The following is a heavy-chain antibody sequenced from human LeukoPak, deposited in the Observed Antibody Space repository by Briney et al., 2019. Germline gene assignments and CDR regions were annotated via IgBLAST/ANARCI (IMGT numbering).Heavy chain of an antibody. V-gene: IGHV4-39*01. J-gene: IGHJ4*02. CDR1: VGSLSSGSYY. Sequence: SETLSLTCTVSVGSLSSGSYYWGWIRQPPGKGLEWIGSIYYSGSTYYNPSLKSRVTISVDTSKNQFSLKLRSVTAADTAVYYCARRSGSANFDYWGQGTLVTVSS. CDR3: ARRSGSANFDY. D-gene: IGHD6-19*01. CDR2: IYYSGST.